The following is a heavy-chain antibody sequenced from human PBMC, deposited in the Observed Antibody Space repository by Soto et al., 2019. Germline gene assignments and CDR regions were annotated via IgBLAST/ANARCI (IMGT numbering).Heavy chain of an antibody. CDR1: GYRFSNYW. V-gene: IGHV5-51*01. Sequence: GESLKISCKGSGYRFSNYWIAWVRQMPGKGLEWMGIIYPGDSDTRYSPPFQGQVTISADKSISTAYLQWSSLKASDTAMYYCARHIGIEMARNMDVWGQGTTVTVSS. J-gene: IGHJ6*02. CDR3: ARHIGIEMARNMDV. D-gene: IGHD5-12*01. CDR2: IYPGDSDT.